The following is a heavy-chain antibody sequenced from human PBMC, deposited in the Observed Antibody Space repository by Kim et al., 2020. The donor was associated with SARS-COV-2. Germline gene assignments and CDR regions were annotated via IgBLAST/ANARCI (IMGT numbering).Heavy chain of an antibody. J-gene: IGHJ6*03. D-gene: IGHD4-17*01. V-gene: IGHV3-30-3*01. CDR3: ARGPVTEYYYYYMDV. Sequence: GRSLRLSCAASGFTFSSYAMHWVRQAPGKGLEWVAVISYDGSNKYYADSVKGRFTISRDNSKNTLYLQMNSLRAEDTAVYYCARGPVTEYYYYYMDVWGKGTTVTVSS. CDR2: ISYDGSNK. CDR1: GFTFSSYA.